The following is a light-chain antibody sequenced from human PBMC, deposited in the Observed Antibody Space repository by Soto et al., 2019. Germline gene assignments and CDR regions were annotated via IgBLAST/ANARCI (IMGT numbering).Light chain of an antibody. CDR2: DTS. J-gene: IGKJ2*01. Sequence: DIPMTQSPSTLSASVGDRVIITCRASQTTSSWLAWYQQKPGKAPNLLIYDTSSLQSGVPSRFSGSGSGTEFTLTISSLQPDDFATYYCQQYNSFPFTFGQGTKLEIK. CDR1: QTTSSW. CDR3: QQYNSFPFT. V-gene: IGKV1-5*01.